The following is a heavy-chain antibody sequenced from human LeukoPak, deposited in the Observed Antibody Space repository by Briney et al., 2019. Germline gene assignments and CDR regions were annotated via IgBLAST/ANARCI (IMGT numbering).Heavy chain of an antibody. V-gene: IGHV1-18*01. D-gene: IGHD3-10*01. CDR3: ARGGYYYGSGSYYDGGTGAAALDP. CDR1: GYTLTSYG. J-gene: IGHJ5*02. Sequence: ASVKVSCKASGYTLTSYGINWVRQAPGQGLEWMGWISAYNANTNYAQKLQGRVSMTTDTSTSTAYMELRSLRSDDTAVYYCARGGYYYGSGSYYDGGTGAAALDPRGQGTLVTVSS. CDR2: ISAYNANT.